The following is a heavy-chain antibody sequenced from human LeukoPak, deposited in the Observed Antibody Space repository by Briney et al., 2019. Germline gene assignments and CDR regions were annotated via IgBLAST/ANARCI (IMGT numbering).Heavy chain of an antibody. CDR3: AAQAGSGYDSFYFDY. V-gene: IGHV1-69*05. Sequence: ASVKVSCKASGGTFSSYAISWVRQAPGQGLEWMGGIIPIFGTANYAQKFQGRVTMTTDTSTSTAYMELRSLRSDDTAVYYCAAQAGSGYDSFYFDYWGQGTLVTVSS. CDR2: IIPIFGTA. CDR1: GGTFSSYA. J-gene: IGHJ4*02. D-gene: IGHD5-12*01.